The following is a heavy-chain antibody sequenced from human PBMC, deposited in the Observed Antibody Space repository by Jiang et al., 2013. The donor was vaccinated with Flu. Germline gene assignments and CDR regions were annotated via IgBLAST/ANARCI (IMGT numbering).Heavy chain of an antibody. D-gene: IGHD3-10*01. CDR3: ARVGSLVRGALDV. V-gene: IGHV1-18*01. J-gene: IGHJ6*02. Sequence: TSQGISWVRQAPGQGPEWMGWISTHSGNTIYAEKYQGRVTMTTDTSTSTVYMELRSLRSDDTAVYFCARVGSLVRGALDVWGQGTTVTVSS. CDR1: TSQG. CDR2: ISTHSGNT.